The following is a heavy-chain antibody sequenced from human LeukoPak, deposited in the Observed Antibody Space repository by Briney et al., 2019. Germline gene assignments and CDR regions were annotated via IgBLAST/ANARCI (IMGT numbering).Heavy chain of an antibody. V-gene: IGHV1-2*06. CDR3: ARDLGISGWYAPPLGYFDY. J-gene: IGHJ4*02. D-gene: IGHD6-19*01. CDR1: GYTFTGYC. Sequence: WASVKISCKASGYTFTGYCMHWVRQAPGQGLEWMGRINPKSGGTNYAQKFQGRVTMTRDTSISTTYMELSRLKSDDTAVYYCARDLGISGWYAPPLGYFDYWGQGTLVTVSS. CDR2: INPKSGGT.